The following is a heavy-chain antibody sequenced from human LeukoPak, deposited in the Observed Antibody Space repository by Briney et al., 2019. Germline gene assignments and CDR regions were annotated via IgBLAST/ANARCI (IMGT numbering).Heavy chain of an antibody. J-gene: IGHJ5*02. CDR2: ISAGSDFI. D-gene: IGHD4-23*01. V-gene: IGHV3-23*01. CDR3: ARRDGGFASRCFDP. Sequence: GGSLILSCEGSGFTFANYPLSWFRQAPGKGLEWVSAISAGSDFIYYADSVKGRFTISRDNSKNTLFLQMSSLRAEDAAVYYCARRDGGFASRCFDPWGQGTLVTVSS. CDR1: GFTFANYP.